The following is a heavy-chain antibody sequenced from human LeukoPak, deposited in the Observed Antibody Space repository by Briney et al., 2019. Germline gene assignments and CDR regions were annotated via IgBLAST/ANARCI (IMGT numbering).Heavy chain of an antibody. CDR2: IWYDGSNK. D-gene: IGHD1-26*01. CDR3: AKGGGSYVAYNYFDY. J-gene: IGHJ4*02. V-gene: IGHV3-33*06. CDR1: GFTFSSYG. Sequence: GGSLRLSCAASGFTFSSYGMHWVRQAPGKGLEWVAVIWYDGSNKYYADSVKGRFTISRDNSKNTLYLQMNSLRAEDTAVYYCAKGGGSYVAYNYFDYWGQGTLVTVSS.